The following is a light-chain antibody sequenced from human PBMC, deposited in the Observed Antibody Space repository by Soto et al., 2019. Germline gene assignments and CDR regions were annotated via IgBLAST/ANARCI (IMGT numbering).Light chain of an antibody. J-gene: IGLJ2*01. Sequence: QSVLTQPPSVSAAPGQKVTISCSGSSSNNYISWYQQLPGTAPRLLVYDNNKRPSGIPDRFSGSKSGTSATLGITGLQTGDEANSYCGTWDSSLGAARFGGGTKLTVL. V-gene: IGLV1-51*01. CDR3: GTWDSSLGAAR. CDR1: SSNNY. CDR2: DNN.